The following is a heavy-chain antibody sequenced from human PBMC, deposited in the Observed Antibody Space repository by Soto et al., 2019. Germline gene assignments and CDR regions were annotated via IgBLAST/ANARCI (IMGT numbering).Heavy chain of an antibody. D-gene: IGHD3-9*01. CDR1: GDSISSSNYY. V-gene: IGHV4-39*02. CDR2: IYYSWST. CDR3: ASYELSTAYFPQFLFDY. Sequence: QLQLQESGPGLVKPSETLSLTCSVSGDSISSSNYYWGWIRQPPGKGLEWIWSIYYSWSTYYNPSLKCRVSMSLDMCKPRSSLQLTSLTAADTAVYYCASYELSTAYFPQFLFDYWGPGTLVTVSA. J-gene: IGHJ4*02.